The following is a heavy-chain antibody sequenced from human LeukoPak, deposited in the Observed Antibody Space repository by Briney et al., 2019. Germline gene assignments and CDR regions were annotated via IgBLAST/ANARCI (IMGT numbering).Heavy chain of an antibody. CDR3: ARGRESIVVVPAASNFDY. D-gene: IGHD2-2*01. CDR1: GGSFSGYY. CDR2: INHSGST. J-gene: IGHJ4*02. V-gene: IGHV4-34*01. Sequence: SETLSLTCAVYGGSFSGYYWSWIRQPPGKGLEWIGGINHSGSTNYNPSLKSRVTISVDTSKNQFSLKLSSVTAADTAVYYCARGRESIVVVPAASNFDYWGQGTLVTVSS.